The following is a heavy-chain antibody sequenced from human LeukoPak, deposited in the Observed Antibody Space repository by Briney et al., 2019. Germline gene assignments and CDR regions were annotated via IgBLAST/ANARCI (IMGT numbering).Heavy chain of an antibody. J-gene: IGHJ4*02. CDR1: GFTFSSYG. D-gene: IGHD3-22*01. CDR2: ISGSGGST. Sequence: GGSLRLSCAASGFTFSSYGMSWVRQAPGKGLEWVSGISGSGGSTYYADSVKGRFTISRDNSKNTLYLQMNSLRAEDTAVYYCAREGWLLSVYFDYCAQGTLVTVSS. CDR3: AREGWLLSVYFDY. V-gene: IGHV3-23*01.